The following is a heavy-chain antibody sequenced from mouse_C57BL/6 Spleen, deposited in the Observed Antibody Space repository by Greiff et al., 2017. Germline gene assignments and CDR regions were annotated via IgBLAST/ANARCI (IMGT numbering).Heavy chain of an antibody. J-gene: IGHJ1*03. V-gene: IGHV7-3*01. CDR1: GFTFTDYY. CDR3: ARYHSWYFDV. CDR2: IRNKANGYTT. Sequence: EVKVVESGGGLVQPGGSLSLSCAASGFTFTDYYMSWVRQPPGKALEWLGFIRNKANGYTTEYSASVKGRFTISRDNSQSILYLQMNALRAEDSATYYCARYHSWYFDVWGTGTTVTVSS.